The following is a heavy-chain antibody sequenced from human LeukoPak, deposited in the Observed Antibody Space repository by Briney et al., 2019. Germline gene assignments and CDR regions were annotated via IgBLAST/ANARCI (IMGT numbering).Heavy chain of an antibody. CDR2: TKTGGSTT. CDR3: ARGNQQLPRSTPDY. Sequence: PGGSLRLSCAVSGFTFSSSWMHWVRQAPGKGLVWVSHTKTGGSTTAYADSVKGRFTISRDNAKNTLYLQMNSLRAEDTGVYYCARGNQQLPRSTPDYWGQGTLVTVSS. J-gene: IGHJ4*02. V-gene: IGHV3-74*01. D-gene: IGHD2-2*01. CDR1: GFTFSSSW.